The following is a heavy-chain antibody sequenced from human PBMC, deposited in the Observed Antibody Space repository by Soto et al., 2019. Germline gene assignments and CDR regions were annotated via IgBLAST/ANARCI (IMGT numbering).Heavy chain of an antibody. Sequence: GTSVKVSCKASGHTFTGYYMHWVRQAPGQALEWMGWITPFNGNTNYAQKFQDRVTITRDRSMSTAYMELSSLRSEDTAMYYCARSPSFGDSDAFDIWGQGTMVTVSS. CDR1: GHTFTGYY. V-gene: IGHV1-45*02. D-gene: IGHD4-17*01. J-gene: IGHJ3*02. CDR3: ARSPSFGDSDAFDI. CDR2: ITPFNGNT.